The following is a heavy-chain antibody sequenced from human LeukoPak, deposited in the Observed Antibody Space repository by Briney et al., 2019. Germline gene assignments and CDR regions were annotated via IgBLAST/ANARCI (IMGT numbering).Heavy chain of an antibody. CDR3: ARVDGSGSYYIRYFDY. CDR1: GGSISSSSYY. Sequence: SETLSLTCTVSGGSISSSSYYWGWIRQPPGKGLEWIGSIYYSGSTYYNPSPKSRVTISVDTSKNQFSLKLSSVTAADTAVYYCARVDGSGSYYIRYFDYWGQGTLVTVSS. J-gene: IGHJ4*02. CDR2: IYYSGST. V-gene: IGHV4-39*07. D-gene: IGHD3-10*01.